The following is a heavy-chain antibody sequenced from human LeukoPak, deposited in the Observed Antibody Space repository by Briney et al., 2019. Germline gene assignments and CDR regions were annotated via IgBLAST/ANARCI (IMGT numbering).Heavy chain of an antibody. CDR2: IYPGDSDA. CDR3: ARLSDYHYMDV. Sequence: GEPLKISCKGSGYRFTNYWIGWVRQMPGKGLEWMGIIYPGDSDARYSPSFQGQVTISADKSISTAHLQWSSLKASDTAMYYCARLSDYHYMDVWGKGTTVTVSS. J-gene: IGHJ6*03. CDR1: GYRFTNYW. V-gene: IGHV5-51*01.